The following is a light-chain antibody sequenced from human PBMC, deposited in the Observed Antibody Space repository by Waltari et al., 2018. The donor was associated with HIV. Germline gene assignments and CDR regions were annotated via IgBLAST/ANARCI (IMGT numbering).Light chain of an antibody. J-gene: IGLJ6*01. CDR1: SNDIGPYNS. CDR2: EVN. V-gene: IGLV2-8*01. Sequence: QSALTPPPAASGSPGQSVTISCTGTSNDIGPYNSVSWYQPPPDKAPRLLIYEVNKRPSGVPGRCSGSKSGNTASLTVAGLQAEDEADYYCSSYAGSGNLLLFGGGTKVTVL. CDR3: SSYAGSGNLLL.